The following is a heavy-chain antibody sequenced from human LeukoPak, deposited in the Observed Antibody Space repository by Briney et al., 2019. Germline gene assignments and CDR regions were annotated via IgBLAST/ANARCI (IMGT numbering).Heavy chain of an antibody. V-gene: IGHV4-39*01. CDR2: IYYSGST. CDR3: ARHYIGAGYYPTGGVDY. CDR1: GGSISSSSYY. D-gene: IGHD3-9*01. J-gene: IGHJ4*02. Sequence: KPSETLSLTCTVSGGSISSSSYYWGWIRQPPGKGLEWIGSIYYSGSTYYNPSLKSRVTISVDTSKNQFSLKLSSVTAADTAVYYCARHYIGAGYYPTGGVDYWGQGTLVTVSS.